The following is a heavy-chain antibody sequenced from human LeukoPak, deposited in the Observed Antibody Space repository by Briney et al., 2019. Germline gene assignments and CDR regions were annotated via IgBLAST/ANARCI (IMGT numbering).Heavy chain of an antibody. D-gene: IGHD3/OR15-3a*01. V-gene: IGHV4-39*01. J-gene: IGHJ4*02. Sequence: SETLSLTCTVSGVSISSSNSYWGWIRQPPGKGLEWIGSIYYSGNTYYNASLKSQVSISIDTSKNQFSLRLTSVTAADTAVYYCARQTGSGLFILPGGQGTLVAVSS. CDR1: GVSISSSNSY. CDR2: IYYSGNT. CDR3: ARQTGSGLFILP.